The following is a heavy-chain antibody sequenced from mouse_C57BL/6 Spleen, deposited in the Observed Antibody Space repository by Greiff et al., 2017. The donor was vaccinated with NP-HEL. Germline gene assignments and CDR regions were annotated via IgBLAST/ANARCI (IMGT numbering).Heavy chain of an antibody. Sequence: VQLQQSGPELVKPGASVKISCKASGYAFSSSWMNWVKQRPGKGLEWIGRIYPGDGDTNYNGKFKGKATLTADKSSSPAYMQLSSLTCEDSAVYCWARARYDDYVGGYIDYWGQGTTLTVSS. CDR2: IYPGDGDT. CDR3: ARARYDDYVGGYIDY. D-gene: IGHD2-4*01. J-gene: IGHJ2*01. V-gene: IGHV1-82*01. CDR1: GYAFSSSW.